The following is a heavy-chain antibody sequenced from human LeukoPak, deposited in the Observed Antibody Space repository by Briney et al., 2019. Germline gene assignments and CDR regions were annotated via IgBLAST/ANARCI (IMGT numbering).Heavy chain of an antibody. Sequence: SETLSLTCTVSGVSISGYYWSWIRQPPGKGLEWIGYMYYSGTTNYNPSLKSRVTISVDTSKNQFSLNLSSVTAADTAVYYCARLPGIAESGKAVDYWGQGTLVTVSS. CDR1: GVSISGYY. CDR3: ARLPGIAESGKAVDY. V-gene: IGHV4-59*01. D-gene: IGHD6-19*01. CDR2: MYYSGTT. J-gene: IGHJ4*02.